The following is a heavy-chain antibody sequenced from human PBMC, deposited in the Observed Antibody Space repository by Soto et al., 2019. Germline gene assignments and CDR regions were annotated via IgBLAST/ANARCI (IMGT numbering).Heavy chain of an antibody. J-gene: IGHJ3*01. D-gene: IGHD1-1*01. Sequence: DVQLVESGGGLIQPGESLRLSCAALGLTVSGTKYVAWVRQAPGKGREWVSALYDVFGSFYADSVKGRFTTSSDRSKSTVYLQMNDLRPDDTAVYYCASWHEREHAYDVWGQGTTVIVSS. CDR1: GLTVSGTKY. V-gene: IGHV3-53*01. CDR3: ASWHEREHAYDV. CDR2: LYDVFGS.